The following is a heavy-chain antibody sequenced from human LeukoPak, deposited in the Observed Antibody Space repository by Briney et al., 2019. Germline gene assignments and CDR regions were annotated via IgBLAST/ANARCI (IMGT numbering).Heavy chain of an antibody. D-gene: IGHD2-2*01. CDR2: ISYDGSSK. V-gene: IGHV3-30*03. Sequence: GGSLRLSCAASGFTFSSYGMHWVRQAPGKGLEWVAVISYDGSSKYYADSVKGRFTISGDNSKNTLYLQMNSLRAEDTAVYYCAAYHPPDYWGQGTLVTVSS. CDR3: AAYHPPDY. CDR1: GFTFSSYG. J-gene: IGHJ4*02.